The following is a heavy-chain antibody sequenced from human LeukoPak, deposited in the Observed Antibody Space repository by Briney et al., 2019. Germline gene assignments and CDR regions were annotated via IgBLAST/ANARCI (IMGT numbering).Heavy chain of an antibody. Sequence: GASVKVSCKASGGTFSSYAISWVRQAPGQGLEWMGGIIPIFGTANYAQKFQGRVTITADKSTSTAYMELSSLRSEDTAVYYCATDVYYDTTGYYPIFDYWGQGTLVTVSP. J-gene: IGHJ4*02. CDR1: GGTFSSYA. D-gene: IGHD3-22*01. CDR3: ATDVYYDTTGYYPIFDY. CDR2: IIPIFGTA. V-gene: IGHV1-69*06.